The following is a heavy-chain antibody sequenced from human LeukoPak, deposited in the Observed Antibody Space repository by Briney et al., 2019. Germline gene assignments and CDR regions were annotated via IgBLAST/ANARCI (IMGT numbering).Heavy chain of an antibody. Sequence: PSETLSLTCAVYGGSFSGYYWSWIRQPPGKGLEWIGEINHSGSTNYNPSLKSRVTISVDTSKNQFSLKLSSVTAADTAVYYCARGRGPAVTMIDTAVHFDYWGQGTLVTVSS. CDR1: GGSFSGYY. CDR3: ARGRGPAVTMIDTAVHFDY. J-gene: IGHJ4*02. V-gene: IGHV4-34*01. CDR2: INHSGST. D-gene: IGHD3-22*01.